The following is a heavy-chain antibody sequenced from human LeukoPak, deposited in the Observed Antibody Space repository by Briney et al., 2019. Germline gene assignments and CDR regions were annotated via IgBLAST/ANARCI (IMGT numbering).Heavy chain of an antibody. Sequence: GGSLRLSCAASGFTFSSYSMRWVRQAPGKGLEWVANIKQDGSEKYYVDSVKGRFTISRDNAKNSLYLQMNSLRAEDTAVYYCANSRYDSSGYYGIIGYWGQGTLVTVSS. CDR1: GFTFSSYS. CDR3: ANSRYDSSGYYGIIGY. D-gene: IGHD3-22*01. CDR2: IKQDGSEK. V-gene: IGHV3-7*01. J-gene: IGHJ4*02.